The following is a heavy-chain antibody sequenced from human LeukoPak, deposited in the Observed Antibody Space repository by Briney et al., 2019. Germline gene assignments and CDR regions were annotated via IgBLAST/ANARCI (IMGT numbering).Heavy chain of an antibody. CDR1: GGSLSYYY. V-gene: IGHV4-59*08. J-gene: IGHJ3*02. CDR3: ARPAYDTTYDAFEM. Sequence: SETLSLTCTVPGGSLSYYYWTWIRQPPGKGLEWIGFIYYSGTTTYNPSLESRVTISVDTSKNQFSLKLASVTAADTAVYYCARPAYDTTYDAFEMWGQGTMVTVSS. D-gene: IGHD2/OR15-2a*01. CDR2: IYYSGTT.